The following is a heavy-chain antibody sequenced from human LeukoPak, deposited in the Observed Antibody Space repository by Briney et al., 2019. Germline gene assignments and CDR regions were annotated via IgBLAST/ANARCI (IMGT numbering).Heavy chain of an antibody. Sequence: SQTLSLTCTVSGYSISSGYYWSWIRQPPGKGLEWIGYIYYTGTTYYNPSLKSRVTISVDTSNKQFSLKLSSVTAADTAVYYCARTSRVIAARPSDYWGQGTLVTVSS. CDR1: GYSISSGYY. D-gene: IGHD6-6*01. CDR3: ARTSRVIAARPSDY. CDR2: IYYTGTT. J-gene: IGHJ4*02. V-gene: IGHV4-30-4*08.